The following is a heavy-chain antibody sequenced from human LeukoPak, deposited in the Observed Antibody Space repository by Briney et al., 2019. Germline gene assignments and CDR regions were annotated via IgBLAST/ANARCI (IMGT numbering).Heavy chain of an antibody. CDR2: IYAGGTT. CDR1: GFTVSRNS. Sequence: GGSLRLSCAASGFTVSRNSMTWVRQAPGKGLEWVSIIYAGGTTYYADSMKGRFTISRDNSKNTLYLQMSSLRAEDTAVYYCASGATNSYYFHYWGQGTLVTVSS. D-gene: IGHD2/OR15-2a*01. J-gene: IGHJ4*02. V-gene: IGHV3-66*02. CDR3: ASGATNSYYFHY.